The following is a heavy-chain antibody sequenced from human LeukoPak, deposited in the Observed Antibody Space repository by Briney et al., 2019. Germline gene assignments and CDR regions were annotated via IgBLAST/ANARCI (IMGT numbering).Heavy chain of an antibody. J-gene: IGHJ4*02. Sequence: SETLSLTCTVSGGSISSYYWSWIRQPPGKGLEWIGYIYYSGSTNYNPSLKSRVTISVDTSKNQFSLKLSSVTAADTAVYYCARGVFDYYGSGGPIDYWGQGTLVPVSS. D-gene: IGHD3-10*01. CDR2: IYYSGST. V-gene: IGHV4-59*01. CDR3: ARGVFDYYGSGGPIDY. CDR1: GGSISSYY.